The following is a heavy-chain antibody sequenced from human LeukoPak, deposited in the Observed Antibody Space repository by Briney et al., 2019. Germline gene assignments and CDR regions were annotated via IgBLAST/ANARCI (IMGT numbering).Heavy chain of an antibody. D-gene: IGHD3-10*01. CDR3: ARGLLWFGELFDY. CDR2: INSGGSST. Sequence: GGSLRLSCAASGFTFSSYWMHWVRQAPGKGLVWVSRINSGGSSTSYADSVKGRFTISRDNAKNTLYLQMNSLRAEDTAVYYCARGLLWFGELFDYWGQGTLVTVSS. J-gene: IGHJ4*02. V-gene: IGHV3-74*01. CDR1: GFTFSSYW.